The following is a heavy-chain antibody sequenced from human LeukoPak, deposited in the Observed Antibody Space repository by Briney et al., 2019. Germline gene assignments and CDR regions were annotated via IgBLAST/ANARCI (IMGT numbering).Heavy chain of an antibody. CDR2: INHSGST. D-gene: IGHD3-22*01. J-gene: IGHJ4*02. CDR3: VVLYYDSSGYAFDY. V-gene: IGHV4-34*01. Sequence: PSETLSLTCAVYGGSFSGYYWSWIRQPPGKGLEWIGEINHSGSTYYNPSLKSRVTISVDTSKNQFSLKLSSVTAADTAVYYCVVLYYDSSGYAFDYWGQGTLVTVSS. CDR1: GGSFSGYY.